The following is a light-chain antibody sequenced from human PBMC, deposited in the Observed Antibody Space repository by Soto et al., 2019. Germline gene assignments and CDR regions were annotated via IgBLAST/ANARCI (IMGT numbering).Light chain of an antibody. Sequence: EIVLTQSPATLSLSPGERATLSCRASQSVSSYLAWYQQKPGQAPRLLIYDASNRATGIPARFSGSGSGTDFTLSISRLRPEDFAVYYRQKRCNWAPTFGQGTQVEIK. CDR3: QKRCNWAPT. J-gene: IGKJ1*01. CDR2: DAS. CDR1: QSVSSY. V-gene: IGKV3-11*01.